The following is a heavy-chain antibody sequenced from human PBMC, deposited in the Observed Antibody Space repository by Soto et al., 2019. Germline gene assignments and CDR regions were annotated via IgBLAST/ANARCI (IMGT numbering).Heavy chain of an antibody. V-gene: IGHV3-23*01. Sequence: XGSLRLSCVGSGFNFSSHAMSWVRQAPGRGLEWVSSVSGSGGSKHFPDFLKGRFSSSRDNSKNTLYLEMNSLRVEDTAVYYCAKDLPLWSGYSFSENHWGQGTLVTVSS. CDR2: VSGSGGSK. CDR1: GFNFSSHA. J-gene: IGHJ5*02. D-gene: IGHD3-3*01. CDR3: AKDLPLWSGYSFSENH.